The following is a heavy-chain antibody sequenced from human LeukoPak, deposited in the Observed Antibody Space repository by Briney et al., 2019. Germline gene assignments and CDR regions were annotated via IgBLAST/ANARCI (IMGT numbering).Heavy chain of an antibody. D-gene: IGHD2-15*01. CDR3: ARAYCSGGSCYPGFDP. V-gene: IGHV1-69*06. CDR1: VGTFIIYA. Sequence: SVTVSFTSSVGTFIIYAISWVRQAPGQGLEWMGRIIPIFGTANYAQKFQGRVTITADKSTSTAYMELSSLRSEDTAVYYCARAYCSGGSCYPGFDPWGQGTLVTVSS. J-gene: IGHJ5*02. CDR2: IIPIFGTA.